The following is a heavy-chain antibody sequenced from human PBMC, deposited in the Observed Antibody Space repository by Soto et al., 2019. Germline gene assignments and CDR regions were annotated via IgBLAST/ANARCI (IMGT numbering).Heavy chain of an antibody. J-gene: IGHJ6*02. D-gene: IGHD6-19*01. Sequence: QVQLVQSGAEVKKPGASVTVSCKTSGYTFSNYGINWVRQAPGQGLEWMGWISGYNGNTNYAQTVQCRVTFTTDTSTVTVYMELRSLKSDDTSIYYCSRFIMVGGWFDPNYYHGMDVWGQGTTVTVSS. CDR1: GYTFSNYG. V-gene: IGHV1-18*01. CDR3: SRFIMVGGWFDPNYYHGMDV. CDR2: ISGYNGNT.